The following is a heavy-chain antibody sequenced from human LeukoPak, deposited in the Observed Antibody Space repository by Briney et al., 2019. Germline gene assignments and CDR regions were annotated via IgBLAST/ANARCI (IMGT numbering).Heavy chain of an antibody. CDR2: ISWNSGSI. CDR3: AKDTQERFYYDNSGYYYFDAFDI. D-gene: IGHD3-22*01. J-gene: IGHJ3*02. V-gene: IGHV3-9*03. Sequence: PGGSLRLSCAASGFTFSSYAMSWVRQAPGKGLEWVSGISWNSGSIAYADSVKGRFTISRDNAKNSLYLQMNSLRAEDMALYYCAKDTQERFYYDNSGYYYFDAFDIWGQGTMVTVSS. CDR1: GFTFSSYA.